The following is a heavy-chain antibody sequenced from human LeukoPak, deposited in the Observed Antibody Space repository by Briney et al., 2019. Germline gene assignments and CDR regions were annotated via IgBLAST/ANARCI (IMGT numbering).Heavy chain of an antibody. J-gene: IGHJ4*02. CDR3: ARSGILGYCSSTSCYDSDY. Sequence: SETLSLTCAVSGYSVSSGYYWGWIRQPPGKGLGWIGSIYHSGSTYYNPSLKSRVTISVDTSKNQFSLKLSSVTAADTAVYYCARSGILGYCSSTSCYDSDYWGQGTLVTVSS. D-gene: IGHD2-2*01. CDR2: IYHSGST. V-gene: IGHV4-38-2*01. CDR1: GYSVSSGYY.